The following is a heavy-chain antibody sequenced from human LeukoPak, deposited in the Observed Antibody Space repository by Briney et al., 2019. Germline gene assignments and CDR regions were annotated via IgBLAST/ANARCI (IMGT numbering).Heavy chain of an antibody. CDR3: ARQARYDYVWGCYRSGPYYMDV. Sequence: GESLKISCKGSGYSFTSYWIGWVRQMPGKGLEWMGIIYPGDSDTRYSPSFQGQVTISADKSISTAYLQWSSLKASDTAMYYCARQARYDYVWGCYRSGPYYMDVWGKGTTVTISS. D-gene: IGHD3-16*02. V-gene: IGHV5-51*01. CDR1: GYSFTSYW. CDR2: IYPGDSDT. J-gene: IGHJ6*03.